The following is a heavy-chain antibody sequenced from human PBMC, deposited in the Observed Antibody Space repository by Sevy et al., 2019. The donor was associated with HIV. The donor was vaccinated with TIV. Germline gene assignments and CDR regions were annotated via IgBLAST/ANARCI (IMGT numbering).Heavy chain of an antibody. V-gene: IGHV1-69*13. CDR2: IIPIFGTA. Sequence: ASVKVSCKASGGTFSSYAISWVRQAPGQGLEWMGGIIPIFGTANYAQEFQGRVTITADESTSTAYMELSSLRSEDTAVYYCASDHHSGYAYWGQGTLVTVSS. D-gene: IGHD5-12*01. J-gene: IGHJ4*02. CDR3: ASDHHSGYAY. CDR1: GGTFSSYA.